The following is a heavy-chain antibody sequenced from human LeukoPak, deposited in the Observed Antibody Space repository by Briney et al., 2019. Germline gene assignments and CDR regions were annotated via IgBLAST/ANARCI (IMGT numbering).Heavy chain of an antibody. CDR1: GYTFTSYG. CDR3: ARDISLVLGGYYYYYGMDV. Sequence: ASVKVSCKASGYTFTSYGISWVRQAPGQGLEWMGWINPNSGGTNYAQKFQGWVTMTRDTSISTAYMELSRLRSDDTAVYYCARDISLVLGGYYYYYGMDVWGQGTTVTVSS. D-gene: IGHD3-16*02. V-gene: IGHV1-2*04. CDR2: INPNSGGT. J-gene: IGHJ6*02.